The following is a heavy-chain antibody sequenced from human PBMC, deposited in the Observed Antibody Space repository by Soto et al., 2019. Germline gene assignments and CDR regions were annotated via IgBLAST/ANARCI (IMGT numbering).Heavy chain of an antibody. J-gene: IGHJ4*02. CDR1: GITFSSYS. Sequence: EVQLVESGGGLVQPGESLRLSCTASGITFSSYSMNWVRQAPGMGLEWLSYISSSKTTYADSVKGRFTISRDNAKNSVYLQMNSLRDVDTAVYYCVGDQDVHTPMVHGNYWGRGTRVTVSS. CDR2: ISSSKTT. V-gene: IGHV3-48*02. D-gene: IGHD5-18*01. CDR3: VGDQDVHTPMVHGNY.